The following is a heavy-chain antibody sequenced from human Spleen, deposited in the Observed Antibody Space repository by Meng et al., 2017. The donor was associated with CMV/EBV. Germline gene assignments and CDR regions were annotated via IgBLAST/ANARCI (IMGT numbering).Heavy chain of an antibody. CDR2: ISGSGGST. Sequence: GGSLRLSCAASGFTFSSYAMSWVRQAPGKGLEWVSAISGSGGSTYYADSVKGRFTISRDNSKNTLYLQMNSLRAEDTAVYSCAKDLAAAGTPYYYYYGVDVWGQGTTVTVSS. CDR3: AKDLAAAGTPYYYYYGVDV. D-gene: IGHD6-13*01. CDR1: GFTFSSYA. V-gene: IGHV3-23*01. J-gene: IGHJ6*02.